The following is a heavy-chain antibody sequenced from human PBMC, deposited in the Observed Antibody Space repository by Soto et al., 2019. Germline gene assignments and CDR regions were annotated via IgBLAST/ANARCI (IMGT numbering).Heavy chain of an antibody. V-gene: IGHV1-69*02. CDR2: IIPILGIA. D-gene: IGHD6-19*01. CDR1: GGTFSSYT. Sequence: SVKVYCKASGGTFSSYTISWVRQAPGQGLEWMGRIIPILGIANYAQKFQGRVTITADKSTSTAYMELSSLRSEDTAVYYCVSAGHYYYYMDVWGKGTTVTVSS. J-gene: IGHJ6*03. CDR3: VSAGHYYYYMDV.